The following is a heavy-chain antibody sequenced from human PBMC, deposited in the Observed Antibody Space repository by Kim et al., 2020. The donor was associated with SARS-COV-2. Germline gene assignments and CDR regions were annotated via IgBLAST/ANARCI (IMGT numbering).Heavy chain of an antibody. D-gene: IGHD6-13*01. Sequence: GESLKISCKGSGYSFTSYWISWVRQMPGKGLEWMGRIDPSDSYTNYSPSFQGHVTISADKSISTAYLQWSSLKASDTAMYYCAVMQQLANPRRDYYGMDVCGQGTTVTVSS. CDR1: GYSFTSYW. CDR2: IDPSDSYT. J-gene: IGHJ6*02. CDR3: AVMQQLANPRRDYYGMDV. V-gene: IGHV5-10-1*01.